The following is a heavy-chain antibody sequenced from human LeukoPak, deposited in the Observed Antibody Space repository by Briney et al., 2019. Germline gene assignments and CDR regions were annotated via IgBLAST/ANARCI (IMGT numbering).Heavy chain of an antibody. CDR3: ARLNNHCYHAWFDP. CDR2: IIPIFGTA. D-gene: IGHD2-21*02. V-gene: IGHV1-69*05. Sequence: ASVKVSCKASGGTFSSYAISWVRQAPGQGLEWMGEIIPIFGTANYAQKFRGKVTITTDESTSTAYMELSSLRSEDTAVYYCARLNNHCYHAWFDPWGQGTLVTVSS. CDR1: GGTFSSYA. J-gene: IGHJ5*02.